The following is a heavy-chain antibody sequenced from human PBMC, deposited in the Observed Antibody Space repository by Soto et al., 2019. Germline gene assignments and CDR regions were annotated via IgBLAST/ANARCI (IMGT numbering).Heavy chain of an antibody. CDR3: AKPYGGSSGAPYYYYGMDV. V-gene: IGHV3-23*01. CDR1: GFTFSSYA. J-gene: IGHJ6*02. D-gene: IGHD2-15*01. CDR2: ISGSGGST. Sequence: GGSLRLSCAASGFTFSSYAMSWVRQAPGKGLEWVSAISGSGGSTYYADSVKGRFTISRDNSKNTLYLQMNSLRAEDTAVYYCAKPYGGSSGAPYYYYGMDVWGQGTTVTVSS.